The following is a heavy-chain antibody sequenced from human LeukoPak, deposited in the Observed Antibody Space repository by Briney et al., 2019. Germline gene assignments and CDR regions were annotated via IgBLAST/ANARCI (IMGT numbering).Heavy chain of an antibody. J-gene: IGHJ4*02. CDR2: IKSNSDGGTT. CDR1: GFSFSIAW. D-gene: IGHD3-10*01. CDR3: TTVQFARTISLDY. Sequence: GGSLRLSCGASGFSFSIAWVSWVRQAPGKGLEWVGRIKSNSDGGTTDSAAPVKGRFTISRDDSKEMLFLQMNSLKTEDTAVYYCTTVQFARTISLDYWGQGALVTVSS. V-gene: IGHV3-15*01.